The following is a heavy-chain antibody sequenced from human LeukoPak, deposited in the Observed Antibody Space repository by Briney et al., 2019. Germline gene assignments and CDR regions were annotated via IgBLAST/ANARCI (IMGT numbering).Heavy chain of an antibody. CDR3: VIGVGWQPDY. Sequence: SETLSLTCTVLGDSVTGYFLNWVRQPPGKGLEWIGHIYKIGTTNYNPSLKSRFTISADTSKNQFSLQLRSVTAADTAVYYCVIGVGWQPDYWGQGALVTVSS. CDR2: IYKIGTT. CDR1: GDSVTGYF. V-gene: IGHV4-59*02. D-gene: IGHD2-15*01. J-gene: IGHJ4*02.